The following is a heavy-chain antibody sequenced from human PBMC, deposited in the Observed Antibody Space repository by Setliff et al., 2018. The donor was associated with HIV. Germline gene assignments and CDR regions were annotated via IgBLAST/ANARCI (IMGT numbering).Heavy chain of an antibody. CDR1: GYTFTSYG. V-gene: IGHV1-18*01. D-gene: IGHD6-19*01. Sequence: GASVKVSCKASGYTFTSYGISWVRQAPGQGLEWMGWISAYNGNTNYAQKLQGRVTMTTDTSTSTAYMELRSLRSDATAVYYCARDQGSGWYYYYYGMDVWGQGTTVTVSS. CDR2: ISAYNGNT. J-gene: IGHJ6*02. CDR3: ARDQGSGWYYYYYGMDV.